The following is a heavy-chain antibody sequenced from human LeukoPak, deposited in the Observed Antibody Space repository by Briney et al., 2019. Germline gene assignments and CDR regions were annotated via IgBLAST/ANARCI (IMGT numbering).Heavy chain of an antibody. Sequence: SETLSLTCAVYGGSFSGYYWSGIRQPPGKGLEWSGEINHSGSTNYNPSIKSRVTISVDTSKNQFSLKLSSVTAADTAVYCCARGQYYYDSSGYCPAFGYWGQGTLVTVSS. CDR2: INHSGST. CDR3: ARGQYYYDSSGYCPAFGY. V-gene: IGHV4-34*01. J-gene: IGHJ4*02. CDR1: GGSFSGYY. D-gene: IGHD3-22*01.